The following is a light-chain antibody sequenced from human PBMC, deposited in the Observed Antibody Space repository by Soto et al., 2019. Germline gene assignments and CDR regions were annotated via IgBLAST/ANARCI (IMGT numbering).Light chain of an antibody. CDR2: DVS. Sequence: IVLTQSPATLCLAPGKRATLSCRASQNISNYLIWYQQKPGQAPRLLIYDVSNRAAGIPARFSGSGSGTEFTLTISSLQSEDFAVYYCQHYNYWPYTFGQGTRLEIK. V-gene: IGKV3D-15*01. CDR1: QNISNY. CDR3: QHYNYWPYT. J-gene: IGKJ5*01.